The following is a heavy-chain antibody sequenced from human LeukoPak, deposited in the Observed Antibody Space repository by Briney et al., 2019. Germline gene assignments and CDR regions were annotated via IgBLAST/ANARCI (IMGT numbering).Heavy chain of an antibody. CDR3: ARGYSGYDVYGMDV. D-gene: IGHD5-12*01. J-gene: IGHJ6*02. CDR2: IYSGGST. V-gene: IGHV3-66*01. CDR1: SLSVSSKY. Sequence: PGGSLRLSCAASSLSVSSKYMSWVRQAPGKGLEGGAVIYSGGSTYYADSVKGRVTISRDNSKDTLYLQMNSLRAEDTAVYYCARGYSGYDVYGMDVWGQGTTVTVSS.